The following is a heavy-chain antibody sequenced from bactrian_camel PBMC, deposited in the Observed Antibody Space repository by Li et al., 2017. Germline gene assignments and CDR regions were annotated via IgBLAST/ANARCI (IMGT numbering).Heavy chain of an antibody. CDR3: AADRAGSRNCFSDRFSPAGFRD. CDR2: LPSYGTT. Sequence: HVQLVESGGGSVQAGGSLTLSCTGSGFSFDDADMGWYRQGSGSECKLVSALPSYGTTYYTDSVKGRFTVSQDTAKNTLYLQMNSLKPEDTALYYCAADRAGSRNCFSDRFSPAGFRDWGQGTQVTVS. J-gene: IGHJ4*01. D-gene: IGHD2*01. V-gene: IGHV3S55*01. CDR1: GFSFDDAD.